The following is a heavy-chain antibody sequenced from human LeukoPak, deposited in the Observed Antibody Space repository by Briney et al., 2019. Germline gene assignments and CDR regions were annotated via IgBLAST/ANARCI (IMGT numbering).Heavy chain of an antibody. V-gene: IGHV2-70*11. Sequence: ESGPTLVNPTQTLTLTCSFSGFSLSTSGMCVSWIRQPPGKALERLARIDWDDDKYYNTSLKTRLTISKDTSKNQVVLTMTNMDPVDTATYYCARMARYYGSGSYYNFDYWGQGTLVTVSS. CDR3: ARMARYYGSGSYYNFDY. D-gene: IGHD3-10*01. J-gene: IGHJ4*02. CDR1: GFSLSTSGMC. CDR2: IDWDDDK.